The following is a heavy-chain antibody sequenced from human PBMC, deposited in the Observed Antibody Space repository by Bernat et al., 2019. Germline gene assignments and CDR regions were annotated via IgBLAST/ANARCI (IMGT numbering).Heavy chain of an antibody. V-gene: IGHV3-30*02. CDR3: AKEAAVIKLHRYYFDY. Sequence: QVQLVESGGGVVQPGGSLRLSCAASGFTFSSYGMHWVRQAPGKGLEWVAFIRYDGSNKYYADSVKGRFTISRDNSKNTLYLQMNSLRAEDTAVYYCAKEAAVIKLHRYYFDYWGQGTLVTVSS. J-gene: IGHJ4*02. CDR1: GFTFSSYG. CDR2: IRYDGSNK. D-gene: IGHD1-7*01.